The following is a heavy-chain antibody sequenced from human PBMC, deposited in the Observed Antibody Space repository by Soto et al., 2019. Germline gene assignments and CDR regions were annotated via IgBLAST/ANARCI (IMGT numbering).Heavy chain of an antibody. D-gene: IGHD3-10*01. CDR1: GGSFSGYY. Sequence: SETLSLTCAVYGGSFSGYYWSWIRQPPGKGLEWIGEINHSGSTNYNPSLKSRVTISVDTSKNQFSRKLSSVTAADTAVYYCARPTYYYGSGSYGVYFDYWGQGTLVTVSS. V-gene: IGHV4-34*01. CDR2: INHSGST. CDR3: ARPTYYYGSGSYGVYFDY. J-gene: IGHJ4*02.